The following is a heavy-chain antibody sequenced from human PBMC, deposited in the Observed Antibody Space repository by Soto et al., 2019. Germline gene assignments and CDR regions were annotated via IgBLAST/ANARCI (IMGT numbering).Heavy chain of an antibody. D-gene: IGHD3-22*01. CDR2: ISGSGGST. CDR3: AKDQMYYYDSSGGLGFDY. CDR1: GFTFSSYA. J-gene: IGHJ4*02. Sequence: EVQLLESGGGLVQPGGSLRLSCAASGFTFSSYAMSWVRQAPGKGLEWVSAISGSGGSTYYADSVKGRFTISRDNSKITLYLQMNSLRAEDTAVYYCAKDQMYYYDSSGGLGFDYWGQGTLVTVSS. V-gene: IGHV3-23*01.